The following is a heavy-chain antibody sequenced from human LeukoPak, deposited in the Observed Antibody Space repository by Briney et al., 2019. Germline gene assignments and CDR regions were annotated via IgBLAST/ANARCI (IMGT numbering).Heavy chain of an antibody. J-gene: IGHJ6*03. CDR2: INTNTGNP. CDR3: ARRGLYHYYYYMDV. Sequence: GASVKVSCKAAGYTFTSYGINWVRQAPGQGLEWMGWINTNTGNPTYAQGFTGRFVFSLDTSVSTAYLQISSLKAEDTAVYYCARRGLYHYYYYMDVWGKGTTVTVSS. D-gene: IGHD2-15*01. V-gene: IGHV7-4-1*02. CDR1: GYTFTSYG.